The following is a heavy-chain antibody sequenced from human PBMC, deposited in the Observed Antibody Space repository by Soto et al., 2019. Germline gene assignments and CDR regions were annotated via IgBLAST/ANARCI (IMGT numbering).Heavy chain of an antibody. D-gene: IGHD2-15*01. J-gene: IGHJ5*01. Sequence: SETLSLTCSVSGDSISTVDYFWAWIRQPPGQTLEYIGYIYKSATTYYNPSFESRVAISLDTSKSQFSLTVTSVTAGDTAVYFCARGRYCLTGSCFPKWFDSWSRGPLVTVSS. CDR1: GDSISTVDYF. CDR2: IYKSATT. V-gene: IGHV4-30-4*01. CDR3: ARGRYCLTGSCFPKWFDS.